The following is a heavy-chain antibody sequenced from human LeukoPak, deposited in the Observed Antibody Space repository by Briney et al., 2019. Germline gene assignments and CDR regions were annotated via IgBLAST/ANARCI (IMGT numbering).Heavy chain of an antibody. CDR1: GYTFIGYY. J-gene: IGHJ4*02. CDR3: ARTKYSSSSVDY. Sequence: ASVKVSCKASGYTFIGYYMHWVRQAPGQGLEWMGWINPNSNGTNYAQKFQGRVTMTRDTSISTAYLELSRLRSDDTAVYYCARTKYSSSSVDYWGQGTLVTVPS. CDR2: INPNSNGT. D-gene: IGHD6-6*01. V-gene: IGHV1-2*02.